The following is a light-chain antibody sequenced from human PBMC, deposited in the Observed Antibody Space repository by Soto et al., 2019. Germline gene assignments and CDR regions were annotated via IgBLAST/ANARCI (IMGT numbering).Light chain of an antibody. CDR3: AAWDDSLSGPV. CDR2: SNI. Sequence: QSVLTQPPSASGTPGQRVTISCSGSSSNIGSNPLNWYQQLPGTAPKLLIYSNIHRPSGVPDRFSGSKSGTSASLAISGLRSEDEADYYCAAWDDSLSGPVFGGGTKLTVL. V-gene: IGLV1-44*01. CDR1: SSNIGSNP. J-gene: IGLJ3*02.